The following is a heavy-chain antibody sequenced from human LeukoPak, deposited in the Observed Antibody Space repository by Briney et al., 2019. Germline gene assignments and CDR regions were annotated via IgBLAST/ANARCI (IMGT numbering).Heavy chain of an antibody. CDR1: GFTFSSYG. D-gene: IGHD6-19*01. CDR2: ISYDGSNK. J-gene: IGHJ4*02. Sequence: GGSLRLSCAASGFTFSSYGMHWVRQAPGKGLEWVAVISYDGSNKYYADSVKGRFTISRDNSKNTLYLQMNSLRAEDTAVYYCAKAAYSSGRAPFFDYWGQGTLVTVSS. CDR3: AKAAYSSGRAPFFDY. V-gene: IGHV3-30*18.